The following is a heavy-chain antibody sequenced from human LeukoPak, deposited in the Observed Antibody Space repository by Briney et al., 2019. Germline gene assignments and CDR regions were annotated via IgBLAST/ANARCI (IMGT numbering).Heavy chain of an antibody. CDR3: ARTGGSYFPGYFDY. D-gene: IGHD1-26*01. V-gene: IGHV1-18*01. CDR2: ISAYNGNT. J-gene: IGHJ4*02. CDR1: GYTFTSYG. Sequence: ASVKVSCKASGYTFTSYGISWVRQAPGQGLEWIGWISAYNGNTNYAQKLQGRVTMTTDTSTSTAYMELRSLRSDDTAVYYCARTGGSYFPGYFDYWGQGTLVTVSS.